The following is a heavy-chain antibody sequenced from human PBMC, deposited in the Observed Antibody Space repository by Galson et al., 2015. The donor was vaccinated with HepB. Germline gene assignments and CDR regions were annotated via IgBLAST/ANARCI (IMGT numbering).Heavy chain of an antibody. V-gene: IGHV3-21*01. Sequence: SLRLSCAASGFAFSSYGMNWVRQAPGKGLEWVSSISSSSTYIYYTDSVKGRFTISRDNAKNPLYLQMNSLRAEDTAVYYCARDSDEYDIWTGYYYYYGLDVWGQGTTVTVSS. D-gene: IGHD3-9*01. J-gene: IGHJ6*02. CDR3: ARDSDEYDIWTGYYYYYGLDV. CDR1: GFAFSSYG. CDR2: ISSSSTYI.